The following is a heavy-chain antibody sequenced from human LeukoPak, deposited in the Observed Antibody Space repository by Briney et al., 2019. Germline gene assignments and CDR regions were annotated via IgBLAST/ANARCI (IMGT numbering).Heavy chain of an antibody. Sequence: GGSLRLSCATSGFTFSSYAMRWVRQAPGKGLEWVSAISGSGGSTYYADSVKGRFTISRDNSKNTLYLQMNSLRAEDTAVYYCAKGRIQLWFYIDYWGQGTLVTVSS. CDR1: GFTFSSYA. CDR2: ISGSGGST. CDR3: AKGRIQLWFYIDY. V-gene: IGHV3-23*01. J-gene: IGHJ4*02. D-gene: IGHD5-18*01.